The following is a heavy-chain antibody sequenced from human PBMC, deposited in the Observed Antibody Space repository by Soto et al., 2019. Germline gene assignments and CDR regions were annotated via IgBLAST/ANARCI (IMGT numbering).Heavy chain of an antibody. D-gene: IGHD6-19*01. Sequence: EVQLVESGGGLVQPGGSLRLSCAASGFTFSSYSMNWVRQAPGKGPAWVSYIDISSSTMYYADSVKGRFTISRDNANNTLYLQMNGLRDEETAEYYCARWTYHSGGRFDYWGQGTLVTVSS. CDR1: GFTFSSYS. CDR2: IDISSSTM. V-gene: IGHV3-48*02. J-gene: IGHJ4*02. CDR3: ARWTYHSGGRFDY.